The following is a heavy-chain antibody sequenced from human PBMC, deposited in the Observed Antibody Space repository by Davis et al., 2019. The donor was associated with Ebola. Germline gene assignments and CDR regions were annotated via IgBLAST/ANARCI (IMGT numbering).Heavy chain of an antibody. CDR3: ASQPSEMATILGVSYYFDY. V-gene: IGHV4-59*01. CDR2: IYYSGST. D-gene: IGHD5-24*01. J-gene: IGHJ4*02. CDR1: GGSISSYY. Sequence: SETLSLTCTVSGGSISSYYWSWIRQPPGKGLEWIGYIYYSGSTNYNPSLKSRVTISVDTSKNQFSLKLSSVTAADTAVYYCASQPSEMATILGVSYYFDYWGQGTLVTVSS.